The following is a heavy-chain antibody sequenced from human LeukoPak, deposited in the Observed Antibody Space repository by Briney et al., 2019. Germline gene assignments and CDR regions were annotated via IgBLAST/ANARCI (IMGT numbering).Heavy chain of an antibody. J-gene: IGHJ5*02. CDR1: GYTLIELS. D-gene: IGHD3-3*01. CDR2: FDPEDDEA. V-gene: IGHV1-24*01. CDR3: ARNREEWSRDDWFDP. Sequence: ASVKVSCKVSGYTLIELSMHWVRQAPGKGLECMGGFDPEDDEAIYAQKFQGRVTMTTDTSTSTAYMELRSLRSDDTAVYYCARNREEWSRDDWFDPWGQGTLVTVSS.